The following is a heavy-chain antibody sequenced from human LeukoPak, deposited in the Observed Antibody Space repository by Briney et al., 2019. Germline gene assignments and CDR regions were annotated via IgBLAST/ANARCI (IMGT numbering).Heavy chain of an antibody. Sequence: GGSLRLSCAASGFSFSTHWMSWFRQAPGKGLEWVALIKQDGSVIHYVDSVKGRFTISRDNDKNPLSLQMNSLRADDTAVYYCAGDEGWTFDIWGQGTKVTVSS. V-gene: IGHV3-7*01. CDR2: IKQDGSVI. CDR3: AGDEGWTFDI. D-gene: IGHD5-24*01. CDR1: GFSFSTHW. J-gene: IGHJ3*02.